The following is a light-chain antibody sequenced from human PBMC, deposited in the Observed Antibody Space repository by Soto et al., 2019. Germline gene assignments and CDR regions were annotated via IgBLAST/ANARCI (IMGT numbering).Light chain of an antibody. Sequence: DIQMTQSPSSLSASVGDRVTITCRASQGIRNSLAWYQQKPGKVPKLLISAAFTLQSGVPSRFSGSGSGTDFTLTISSLQPEDVATYYCQHYGTSGLTFGGGTKVEI. V-gene: IGKV1-27*01. CDR1: QGIRNS. CDR3: QHYGTSGLT. CDR2: AAF. J-gene: IGKJ4*01.